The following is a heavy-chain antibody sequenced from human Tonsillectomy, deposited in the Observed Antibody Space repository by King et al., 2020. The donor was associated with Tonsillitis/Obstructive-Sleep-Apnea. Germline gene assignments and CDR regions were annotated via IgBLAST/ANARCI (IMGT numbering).Heavy chain of an antibody. CDR1: GGSISSYY. J-gene: IGHJ2*01. D-gene: IGHD6-19*01. Sequence: VQLQESGPGLVKPSETLSLTCTVSGGSISSYYWSWIRQPPGKGLEWIGFIYYSGSTNYNPSLKSRVTISVDTSKNQFSRKLSPVTAAATAVYSCGRGAGIXVAGDXWYFDLWGRGTLVTVSS. V-gene: IGHV4-59*01. CDR2: IYYSGST. CDR3: GRGAGIXVAGDXWYFDL.